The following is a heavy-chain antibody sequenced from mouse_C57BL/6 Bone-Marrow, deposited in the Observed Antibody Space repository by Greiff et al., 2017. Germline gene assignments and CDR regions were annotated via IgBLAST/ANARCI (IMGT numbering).Heavy chain of an antibody. V-gene: IGHV5-9*01. CDR1: GFTFSSYT. Sequence: EVQGVESGGGLVKPGGSLKLSCAASGFTFSSYTMSWVRQTPEKRLEWVATISGGGGNTYYPDSVKGRFPISRDNAKNTLYLQMSSLRSEDTALYYCASPLSPGFAYWGQGTLVTVSA. CDR3: ASPLSPGFAY. CDR2: ISGGGGNT. J-gene: IGHJ3*01.